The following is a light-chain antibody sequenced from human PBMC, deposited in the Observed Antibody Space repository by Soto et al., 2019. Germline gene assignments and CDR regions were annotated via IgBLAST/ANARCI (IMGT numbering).Light chain of an antibody. J-gene: IGLJ3*02. V-gene: IGLV1-51*01. CDR1: GSNIGTHY. Sequence: HSALTQPPSMSAAPRQKVTISCSGSGSNIGTHYVSWYRQLPGAAPKLVIYDDNKRPSGIPDRFSGSKSGTSATLGITGLQTGDEANYYCATWDSRLRAVVFGGGTKLTVL. CDR3: ATWDSRLRAVV. CDR2: DDN.